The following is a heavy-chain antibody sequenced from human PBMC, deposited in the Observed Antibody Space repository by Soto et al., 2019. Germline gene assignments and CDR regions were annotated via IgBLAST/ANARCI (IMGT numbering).Heavy chain of an antibody. CDR2: INAGNGNT. CDR3: ARDMYFDFWSGLFDY. V-gene: IGHV1-3*01. J-gene: IGHJ4*02. D-gene: IGHD3-3*01. CDR1: GYTFTSYA. Sequence: ASVKVSCKASGYTFTSYAMHWVRQAPGQRLEWMGWINAGNGNTKYSQKFQGRVTITRDTSASTAYMELSSLRSEDTAVYYCARDMYFDFWSGLFDYWGQGTLVTVSS.